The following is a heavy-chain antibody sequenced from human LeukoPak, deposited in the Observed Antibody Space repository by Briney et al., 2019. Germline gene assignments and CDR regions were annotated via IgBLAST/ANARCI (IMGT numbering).Heavy chain of an antibody. V-gene: IGHV3-23*01. J-gene: IGHJ4*02. CDR1: DFSFITYA. Sequence: PGGSLRLSCAASDFSFITYAMSWVRQAPGKGLEWVSTISGGGDATYYADSVKGRFTISRDNSKNTLYLQMNSLRVEDTAVYYCARSGSYYYDSSGLSYYFDYWGQGTLVTVSS. CDR2: ISGGGDAT. D-gene: IGHD3-22*01. CDR3: ARSGSYYYDSSGLSYYFDY.